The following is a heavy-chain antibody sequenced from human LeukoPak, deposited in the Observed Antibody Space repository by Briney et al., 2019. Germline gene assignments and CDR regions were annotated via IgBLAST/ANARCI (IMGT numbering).Heavy chain of an antibody. CDR1: GFTFSSYS. CDR2: ISSSSTYI. J-gene: IGHJ4*02. D-gene: IGHD4-17*01. V-gene: IGHV3-21*01. CDR3: VRGGGPDYGDYTFDY. Sequence: GGSLRLSCAASGFTFSSYSMNWVRQAPGKGLEWVSSISSSSTYIYYADSVKGRFTISRDNAKNSLYLQMNSLRAEDTAVYYCVRGGGPDYGDYTFDYWGQGTLVTASS.